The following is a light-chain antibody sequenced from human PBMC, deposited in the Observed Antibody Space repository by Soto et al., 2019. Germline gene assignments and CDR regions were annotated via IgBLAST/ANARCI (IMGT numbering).Light chain of an antibody. CDR2: KAS. CDR3: QHYNSYSEA. CDR1: QSISSW. Sequence: DIQMTQSHPTLSASVVDRVTITCRASQSISSWLAWYQQKPGKAPKLLIYKASTLKSGVPSRFSGSGSGTEFTLTISSLQPDDFATYYCQHYNSYSEAFGQGTKV. J-gene: IGKJ1*01. V-gene: IGKV1-5*03.